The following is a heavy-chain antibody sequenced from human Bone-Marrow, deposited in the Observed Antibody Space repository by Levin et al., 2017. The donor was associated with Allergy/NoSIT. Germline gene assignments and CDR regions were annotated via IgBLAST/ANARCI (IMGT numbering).Heavy chain of an antibody. CDR3: ATSPSLGY. D-gene: IGHD3-16*01. V-gene: IGHV3-53*01. CDR1: GFTVSNNY. Sequence: GGSLRLSCAASGFTVSNNYMSWVRQAPGKGLEGVSVIYSGGRANYADSVKGRFTISRDNSKNTLYLQMNSLRAEDMAVYYCATSPSLGYWGQGTLVTVSS. CDR2: IYSGGRA. J-gene: IGHJ4*02.